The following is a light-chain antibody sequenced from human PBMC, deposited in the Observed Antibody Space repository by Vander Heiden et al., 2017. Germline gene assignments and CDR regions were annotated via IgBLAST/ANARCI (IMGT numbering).Light chain of an antibody. CDR2: DAS. CDR3: QQGSSWTLT. V-gene: IGKV3-11*01. CDR1: QSINRY. Sequence: EILFTRSPATLSLSPGGRATLSSTATQSINRYLAWYQQKPGQAPRLVIYDASNRATGVPDRFSGSGSGTDFSLTISSLEPEDFAVYYCQQGSSWTLTVGGGTKVEIK. J-gene: IGKJ4*01.